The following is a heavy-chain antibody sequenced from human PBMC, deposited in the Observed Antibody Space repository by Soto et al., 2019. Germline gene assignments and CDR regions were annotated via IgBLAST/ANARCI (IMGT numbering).Heavy chain of an antibody. V-gene: IGHV3-64D*08. CDR3: VKAFNGQYLNRKAFDY. J-gene: IGHJ4*02. Sequence: GGSMRLSCSASGFTFGSFAMHWVRQAPGKGLEYVSAISNTGGTTFYADPVKGRFIVSRDNSKNTLYLQISSLRPDDTALYFCVKAFNGQYLNRKAFDYWGQGTLVNVS. CDR1: GFTFGSFA. D-gene: IGHD2-8*01. CDR2: ISNTGGTT.